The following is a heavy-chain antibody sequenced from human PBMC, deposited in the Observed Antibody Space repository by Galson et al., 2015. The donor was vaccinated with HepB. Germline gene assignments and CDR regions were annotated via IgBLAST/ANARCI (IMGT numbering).Heavy chain of an antibody. V-gene: IGHV4-39*07. CDR2: IDYSGST. D-gene: IGHD3-10*01. Sequence: ETLSLTCTVSGGSISSSRYYWGWIRQPPGKGLEWIGSIDYSGSTYYNPSLKSRVTISVDTSKNQFSLKLSSATAADTAVYYCARDGTALLWFGESAWFDPWGQGTLVTVSS. CDR3: ARDGTALLWFGESAWFDP. CDR1: GGSISSSRYY. J-gene: IGHJ5*02.